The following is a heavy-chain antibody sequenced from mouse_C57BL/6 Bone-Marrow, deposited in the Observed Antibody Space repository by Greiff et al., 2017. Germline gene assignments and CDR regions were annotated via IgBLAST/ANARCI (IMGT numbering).Heavy chain of an antibody. J-gene: IGHJ2*01. CDR2: INPYNGGT. CDR3: ARAGYDYDD. Sequence: EVKVVESGPVLVKPGASVKMSCKASGYTFTDYYMNWVKQSHGKSLEWIGGINPYNGGTSYNQKFKGKATLTVDKSSSTAYMELNSLTSEDSAVYYCARAGYDYDDWGQGTTLTVSS. V-gene: IGHV1-19*01. D-gene: IGHD2-4*01. CDR1: GYTFTDYY.